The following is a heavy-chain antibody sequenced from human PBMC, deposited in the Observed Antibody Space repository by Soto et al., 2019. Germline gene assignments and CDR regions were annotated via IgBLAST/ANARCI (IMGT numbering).Heavy chain of an antibody. CDR1: ELPFNTNA. Sequence: EVQLLESGGGLVQPGGSRRLSCAASELPFNTNAMSWVRRAPGRGLEWVSGIRDRGGSTYYADSMKGRFSISRDNSKNTLYVQMSSLRAEDTAVYYCARGSLAARPYHYDYWGQGTLVTVSS. D-gene: IGHD6-6*01. J-gene: IGHJ4*02. V-gene: IGHV3-23*01. CDR2: IRDRGGST. CDR3: ARGSLAARPYHYDY.